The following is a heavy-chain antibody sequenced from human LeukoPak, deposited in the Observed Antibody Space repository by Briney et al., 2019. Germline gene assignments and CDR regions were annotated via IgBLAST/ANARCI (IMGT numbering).Heavy chain of an antibody. D-gene: IGHD1-26*01. V-gene: IGHV1-46*01. CDR3: ARDLVVGATLLYFDY. Sequence: GASVKVSCKASGYTFTSYYMHWVRQAPGQGLEWMGIINPSGGSTSYAQKFQGRVTMTRGMSTSTVYMELSSLRSEDTAVYYCARDLVVGATLLYFDYWGQGTLVTVSS. CDR1: GYTFTSYY. J-gene: IGHJ4*02. CDR2: INPSGGST.